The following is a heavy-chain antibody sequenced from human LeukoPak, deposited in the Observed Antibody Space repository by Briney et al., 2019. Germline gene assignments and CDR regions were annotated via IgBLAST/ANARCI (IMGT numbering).Heavy chain of an antibody. CDR3: ARGPILWFGFGYFDY. CDR2: INHSGST. D-gene: IGHD3-10*01. Sequence: SETLSLTCAVYGGSFSGYYWSWIRQPPGKGLEWIGEINHSGSTNYNPSLKSRVTISVDTSKNQFSLKLSSVTAADTAVYYCARGPILWFGFGYFDYWGQGTLVTVSS. V-gene: IGHV4-34*01. J-gene: IGHJ4*02. CDR1: GGSFSGYY.